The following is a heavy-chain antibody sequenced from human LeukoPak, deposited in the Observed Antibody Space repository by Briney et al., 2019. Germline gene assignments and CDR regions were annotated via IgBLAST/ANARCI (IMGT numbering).Heavy chain of an antibody. D-gene: IGHD6-19*01. CDR2: INQDGNKI. V-gene: IGHV3-7*01. J-gene: IGHJ4*02. CDR3: AKNVWDRSGWLIEY. Sequence: PGGSLRLSCAASGFTFSSYYMSWVRQTPEKGLEWVANINQDGNKIYYVDSVKGRITVSRDNAKNSLYLQMNSLRVEDTAIYYCAKNVWDRSGWLIEYWGQGTLVTVSS. CDR1: GFTFSSYY.